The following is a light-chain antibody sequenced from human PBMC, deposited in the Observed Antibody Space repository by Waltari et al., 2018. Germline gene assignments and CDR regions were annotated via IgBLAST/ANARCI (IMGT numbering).Light chain of an antibody. V-gene: IGLV4-69*01. Sequence: QPVLTQSPSASASLGASVKVTCTLSSVHSTYAIAWHQQQPKKGPRDLMKVDSDGSHSKGDGIPVRFSGSTSGAERYLTISNLQSEDEADYYCQTWSSGSVVFGGGTRVTVL. J-gene: IGLJ2*01. CDR1: SVHSTYA. CDR3: QTWSSGSVV. CDR2: VDSDGSH.